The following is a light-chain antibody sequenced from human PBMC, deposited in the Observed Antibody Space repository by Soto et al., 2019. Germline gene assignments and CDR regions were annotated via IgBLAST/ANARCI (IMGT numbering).Light chain of an antibody. CDR3: QQYGSSPLFT. CDR1: QSVSSSY. CDR2: GAS. J-gene: IGKJ3*01. V-gene: IGKV3-20*01. Sequence: EFVLTQSPATLSLSPGERATLSCRASQSVSSSYLAWYQQKPGQAPRLLIYGASSRATGIPDRFSGSGSGTDFTLTISRLGPEDFAVYYCQQYGSSPLFTFGPGTKVDIK.